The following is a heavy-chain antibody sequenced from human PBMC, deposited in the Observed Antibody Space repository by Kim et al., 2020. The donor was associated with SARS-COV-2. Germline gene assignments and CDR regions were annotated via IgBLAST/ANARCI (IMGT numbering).Heavy chain of an antibody. CDR1: GFCFDDYA. J-gene: IGHJ4*02. V-gene: IGHV3-49*04. D-gene: IGHD4-17*01. Sequence: GGSLRLSCTASGFCFDDYAISWARQVPGKGLEWLALIRSRIYGGSPEYAASVRDRFTVSRDDSKSIAYLQMNSLKIEDTAAYFCSRGRTTAGAKYYFDHWGQGALVTVSS. CDR3: SRGRTTAGAKYYFDH. CDR2: IRSRIYGGSP.